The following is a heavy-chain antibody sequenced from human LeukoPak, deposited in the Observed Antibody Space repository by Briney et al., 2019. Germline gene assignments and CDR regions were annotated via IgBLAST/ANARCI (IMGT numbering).Heavy chain of an antibody. CDR3: AKGYSSSWYFDY. CDR1: GFTFSSYG. CDR2: ISYDGSNK. D-gene: IGHD6-13*01. Sequence: PGRSLRLSCAASGFTFSSYGMHWVRQAPGKGLEWVAVISYDGSNKYYADSVKGRFTISRDNSKNTLYLQMNSLGAEDTAVYYCAKGYSSSWYFDYWGQGTLVTVSS. J-gene: IGHJ4*02. V-gene: IGHV3-30*18.